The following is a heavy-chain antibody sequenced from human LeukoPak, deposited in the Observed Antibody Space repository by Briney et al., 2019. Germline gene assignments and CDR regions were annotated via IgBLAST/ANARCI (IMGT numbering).Heavy chain of an antibody. J-gene: IGHJ4*02. D-gene: IGHD3-9*01. V-gene: IGHV3-30-3*01. CDR1: GFTFSSSA. CDR3: VRDPGPIGRVFYHFEY. CDR2: ISYDGSNK. Sequence: PGGSLRLSCAASGFTFSSSAMHWVRQAPGKGLEWVAIISYDGSNKYYADSVKGRFTISRDNSKNTLYLQMNSLRAEDTAVYYCVRDPGPIGRVFYHFEYWGQGTLVTVSS.